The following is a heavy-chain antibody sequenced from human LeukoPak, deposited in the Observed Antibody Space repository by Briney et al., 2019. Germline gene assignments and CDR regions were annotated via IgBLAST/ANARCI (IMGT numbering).Heavy chain of an antibody. Sequence: PGGSLRLSCAASGFTFSNAWMSWVRQAPGKGLEWLGRIKTKTDGGTTDYAAPVKGRFTISRDDSSNTLYLQMNSLKPEDTAVYYCTTLGLYSYGLHFDYWGQGTLVTVSS. J-gene: IGHJ4*02. CDR3: TTLGLYSYGLHFDY. CDR1: GFTFSNAW. V-gene: IGHV3-15*01. D-gene: IGHD5-18*01. CDR2: IKTKTDGGTT.